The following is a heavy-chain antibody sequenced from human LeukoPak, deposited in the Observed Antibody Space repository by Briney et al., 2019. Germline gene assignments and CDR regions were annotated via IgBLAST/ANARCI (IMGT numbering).Heavy chain of an antibody. D-gene: IGHD2-2*01. CDR2: ISYDGRNK. J-gene: IGHJ4*02. V-gene: IGHV3-30*18. CDR1: GFTFSSYD. CDR3: AKGPLRGTAAAIDY. Sequence: GGSLRLSCAASGFTFSSYDMHWVRQAPGKGLEWVAVISYDGRNKHYPDSVKGRFTISRDISTDTLWLQMDSLRTEDTAVYYCAKGPLRGTAAAIDYWGQGTLVTVSS.